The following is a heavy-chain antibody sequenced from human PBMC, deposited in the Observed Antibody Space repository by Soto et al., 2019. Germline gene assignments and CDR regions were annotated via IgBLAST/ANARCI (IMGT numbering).Heavy chain of an antibody. CDR2: INHSGSI. CDR3: ARGEVTTGVF. V-gene: IGHV4-34*01. Sequence: PSETLSLTWAVYGGSVGGYYWSWVRQPPGKGLEWIGEINHSGSITYAPSLKSRVTMSVDTSKNQFSLRLNSVTAADTAVYYCARGEVTTGVFWGQGTQVTVSS. CDR1: GGSVGGYY. D-gene: IGHD4-17*01. J-gene: IGHJ4*02.